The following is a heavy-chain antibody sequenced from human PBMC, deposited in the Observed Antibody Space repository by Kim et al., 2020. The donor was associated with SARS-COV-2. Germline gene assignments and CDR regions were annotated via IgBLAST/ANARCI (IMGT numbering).Heavy chain of an antibody. V-gene: IGHV3-23*01. Sequence: GGSLRLSCAASGFTFSVSAMGWVRRPPGKGLEWVSTISGLGDRTHYADSVKGRFTIFRDNSRDLLYLQMNSLTVEDTAVYYFGKAMGCSGGSCHPVGWFEPWGQGTLVTVAS. CDR2: ISGLGDRT. D-gene: IGHD2-15*01. J-gene: IGHJ5*02. CDR1: GFTFSVSA. CDR3: GKAMGCSGGSCHPVGWFEP.